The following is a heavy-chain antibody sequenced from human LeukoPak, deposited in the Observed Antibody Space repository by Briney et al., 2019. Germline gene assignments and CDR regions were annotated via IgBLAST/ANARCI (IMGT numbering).Heavy chain of an antibody. Sequence: PSETLSLTCAVHGGSFSGYYWNWIRQPPGKGLEWIGEINHGESTNYNPSLKSRVTISVDTSKNQFSLKLSSVTAADTAVYYCAREYSSSWYPHDAFDIWGQGTMVTVSS. CDR1: GGSFSGYY. V-gene: IGHV4-34*01. CDR3: AREYSSSWYPHDAFDI. J-gene: IGHJ3*02. CDR2: INHGEST. D-gene: IGHD6-13*01.